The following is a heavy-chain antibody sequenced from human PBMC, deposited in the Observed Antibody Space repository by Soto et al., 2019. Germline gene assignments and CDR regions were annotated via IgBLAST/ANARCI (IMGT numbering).Heavy chain of an antibody. Sequence: EVQLVESGGGLAQPGGSLRVSCVASGFMFSDHWMHWVRQAPGKGLVWVSRINGDGSRIDFADSVRGRFTISRDNADNTVFLQMNNLRAEDAAVYYCARGGYHAYYLDYWGRGTLVTVSS. CDR2: INGDGSRI. D-gene: IGHD3-16*01. J-gene: IGHJ4*02. CDR1: GFMFSDHW. V-gene: IGHV3-74*01. CDR3: ARGGYHAYYLDY.